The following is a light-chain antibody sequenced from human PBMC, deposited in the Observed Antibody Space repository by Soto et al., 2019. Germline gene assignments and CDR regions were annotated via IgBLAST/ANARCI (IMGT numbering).Light chain of an antibody. Sequence: IVLTQSPGTLSLSPLDRATLSFWSSQSVSSYLAWYQQKPGQAPRLLIYDASTSATGIPARFSGSGSGTDFTLTISSLEPEDFAVYYCQQRSNWPLTFGGGTKVDIK. J-gene: IGKJ4*01. CDR1: QSVSSY. V-gene: IGKV3-11*01. CDR3: QQRSNWPLT. CDR2: DAS.